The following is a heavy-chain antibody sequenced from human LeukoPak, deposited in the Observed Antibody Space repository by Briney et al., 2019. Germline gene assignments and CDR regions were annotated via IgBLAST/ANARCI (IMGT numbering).Heavy chain of an antibody. Sequence: PSETLSLTCTVSGGSISSSSYYWGWIRQPPGKGLEWIGSIYYSGSTYYNPSLKSRVTLSVDTSKNQFSLKLSSVTAADTAVYYCARISGPGDYWGQGTLVTVSS. D-gene: IGHD3-10*01. CDR2: IYYSGST. J-gene: IGHJ4*02. V-gene: IGHV4-39*01. CDR1: GGSISSSSYY. CDR3: ARISGPGDY.